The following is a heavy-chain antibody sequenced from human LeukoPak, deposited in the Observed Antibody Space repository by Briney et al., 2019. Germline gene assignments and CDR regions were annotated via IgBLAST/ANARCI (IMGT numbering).Heavy chain of an antibody. CDR2: MNPNSGNT. J-gene: IGHJ4*02. CDR1: GYTFTSYD. CDR3: ARPYSGYDSGEYGY. D-gene: IGHD5-12*01. Sequence: GSVKVSCKASGYTFTSYDINWVRQATGQGLEGMGWMNPNSGNTGYAQKVEDRVTMTRNTSISTAYMELSSLRSEDTAVYYCARPYSGYDSGEYGYWGQGTLVTVSS. V-gene: IGHV1-8*01.